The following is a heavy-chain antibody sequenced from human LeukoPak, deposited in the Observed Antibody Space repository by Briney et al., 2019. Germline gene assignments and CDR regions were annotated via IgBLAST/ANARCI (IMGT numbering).Heavy chain of an antibody. D-gene: IGHD3-22*01. V-gene: IGHV3-23*01. J-gene: IGHJ4*02. CDR1: GFIFSSYA. Sequence: GGSLRLSCAASGFIFSSYAMSWVRQAPGKGLEWVSASSSGGSTHYADSVKGRFTISRDNSKNTLYLQMNSLRAEDTAVYYCAKRYYYDNSGLWDYWGQGTLVTVSS. CDR2: SSSGGST. CDR3: AKRYYYDNSGLWDY.